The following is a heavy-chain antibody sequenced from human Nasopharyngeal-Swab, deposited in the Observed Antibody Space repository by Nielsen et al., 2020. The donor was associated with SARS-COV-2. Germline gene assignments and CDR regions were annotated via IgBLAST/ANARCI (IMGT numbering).Heavy chain of an antibody. D-gene: IGHD4-23*01. CDR2: IYYSGSS. J-gene: IGHJ5*02. CDR1: SGSISSSSHY. CDR3: ARETVVTVIFDP. V-gene: IGHV4-39*07. Sequence: SETLSLTCSVSSGSISSSSHYWVWIRQPPGEGLEWIGSIYYSGSSYYNPSLQSRVTISVDTSKNQFSLKLSSVTAADTAVYYCARETVVTVIFDPWGQGTLVTVSS.